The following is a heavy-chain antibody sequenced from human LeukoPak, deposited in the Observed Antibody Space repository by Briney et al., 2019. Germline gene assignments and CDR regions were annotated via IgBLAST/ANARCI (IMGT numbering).Heavy chain of an antibody. Sequence: GGSLRLSCAASGFTFSDYYMNWIRQAPGKGLEWVSYISSSSSPMYYGDSVKGRFTISRDNAKNSLYLQMNSLRAEDTAVYYCARGRLYGPDYWGQGTLVTVSS. V-gene: IGHV3-11*04. D-gene: IGHD4-17*01. CDR2: ISSSSSPM. J-gene: IGHJ4*02. CDR3: ARGRLYGPDY. CDR1: GFTFSDYY.